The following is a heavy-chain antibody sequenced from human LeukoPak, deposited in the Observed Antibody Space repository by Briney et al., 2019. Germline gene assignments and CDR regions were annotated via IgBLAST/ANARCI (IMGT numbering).Heavy chain of an antibody. Sequence: SETLSLTCTVSGGSISSGSYYWSWIRQPAGKGLEWLGRIYTSGSTNYNPSLKSRVTISVDTSKNQFSLKLSSVTAADTAVYYCARGFTTFIDWYNWFDPWGQGTLVTVSS. D-gene: IGHD3-3*01. J-gene: IGHJ5*02. CDR2: IYTSGST. V-gene: IGHV4-61*02. CDR1: GGSISSGSYY. CDR3: ARGFTTFIDWYNWFDP.